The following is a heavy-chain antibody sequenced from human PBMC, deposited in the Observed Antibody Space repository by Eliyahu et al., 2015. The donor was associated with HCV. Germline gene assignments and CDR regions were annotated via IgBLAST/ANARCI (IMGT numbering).Heavy chain of an antibody. CDR3: ASANPLWFGEF. CDR1: GXSISSSSYY. D-gene: IGHD3-10*01. V-gene: IGHV4-39*01. Sequence: QLQLQESGPGLVKPSETLSLTCTVXGXSISSSSYYWGWIRQPPGKGXEWIGSIYYSGXTXYNPSLKSRVTISVDTSKNQFSXKLSSVTAADTAVYYCASANPLWFGEFWGQGTLVTVSS. J-gene: IGHJ4*02. CDR2: IYYSGXT.